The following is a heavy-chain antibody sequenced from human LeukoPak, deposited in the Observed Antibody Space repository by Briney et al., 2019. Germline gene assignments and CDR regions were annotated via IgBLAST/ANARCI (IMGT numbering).Heavy chain of an antibody. Sequence: PGGSLRLSCAASGFTFSSYWMSWVRQAPGKGLEWVANIKQDGSEKYYADSVKGRFTISRDNAKNSLYLQMNSLRAEDTAVYYCARDESFCGGDCYVAYYFDYWGQGTLVTVSS. J-gene: IGHJ4*02. CDR1: GFTFSSYW. D-gene: IGHD2-21*02. CDR2: IKQDGSEK. CDR3: ARDESFCGGDCYVAYYFDY. V-gene: IGHV3-7*01.